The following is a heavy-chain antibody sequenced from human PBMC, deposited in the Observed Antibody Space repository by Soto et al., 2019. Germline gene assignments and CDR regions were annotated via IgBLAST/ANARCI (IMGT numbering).Heavy chain of an antibody. CDR3: ARGPGSGYYYYMDV. V-gene: IGHV1-8*01. CDR1: GYTFTSYD. CDR2: MNPNSGNT. Sequence: QVQLVQSGAEVKKPGASVKVSCKASGYTFTSYDINWVRQATGQGLEWMGWMNPNSGNTGYAQKFRGSVTMARNTSISTAYMELSSLRSEDTAVYYCARGPGSGYYYYMDVWGKGTTVTVSS. J-gene: IGHJ6*03. D-gene: IGHD6-25*01.